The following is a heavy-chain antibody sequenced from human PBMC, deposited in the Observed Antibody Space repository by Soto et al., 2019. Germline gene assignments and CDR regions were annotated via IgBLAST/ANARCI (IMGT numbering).Heavy chain of an antibody. CDR3: ARGEMGYYYYYYGMDV. V-gene: IGHV4-30-2*01. D-gene: IGHD2-8*01. Sequence: SETLSLTCTVSGGSISSGGYSWSWIRQPPGKGLEWIGYIYHSGSTYYNPSLKSRVTISVDTSNNQFSLKLSSVTAADTAVYYCARGEMGYYYYYYGMDVWGQGTTVTVSS. J-gene: IGHJ6*02. CDR2: IYHSGST. CDR1: GGSISSGGYS.